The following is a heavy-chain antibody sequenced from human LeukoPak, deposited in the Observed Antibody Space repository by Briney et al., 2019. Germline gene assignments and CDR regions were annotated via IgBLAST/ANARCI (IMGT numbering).Heavy chain of an antibody. V-gene: IGHV1-69*04. CDR2: IIPILGIA. CDR1: GGTFSSYA. CDR3: ARGGGRITGTTFDY. Sequence: SVKVSCKASGGTFSSYAISWVRQAPGQGLEWMGRIIPILGIANYAQKFQGRVTITADKSTSTAYIELSSLRSEDTAVYYCARGGGRITGTTFDYWGQGTLVTVSS. D-gene: IGHD1-20*01. J-gene: IGHJ4*02.